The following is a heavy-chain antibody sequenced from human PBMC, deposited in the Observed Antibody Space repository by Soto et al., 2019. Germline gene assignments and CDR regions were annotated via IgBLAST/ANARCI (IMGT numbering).Heavy chain of an antibody. CDR2: IIPIFGTA. CDR1: GGTFSSYA. D-gene: IGHD3-3*01. J-gene: IGHJ6*02. V-gene: IGHV1-69*06. CDR3: ARDRITIFGVVAYGMDV. Sequence: QVQLVQSGAEVKKPGSSVKVSCKASGGTFSSYAISWVRQAPGQGLEWMGGIIPIFGTANYAQKFEGRVTITADKSTSTAYMELSSLRSEDTAVYYCARDRITIFGVVAYGMDVWGQGTTVTVSS.